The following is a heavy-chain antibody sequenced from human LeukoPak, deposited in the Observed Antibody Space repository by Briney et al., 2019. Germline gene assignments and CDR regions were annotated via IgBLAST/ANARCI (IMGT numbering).Heavy chain of an antibody. V-gene: IGHV3-74*01. CDR3: ARENSGSFSY. CDR2: INSDGSSP. J-gene: IGHJ4*02. Sequence: QAGGSLRLSCTASGFTFSSYWMQWVRQAPGKGLVWVSRINSDGSSPSYADSVKGRFTISRDNSKNTLYLQMNNLSAEDTAVYYCARENSGSFSYWGQGTLVTVSS. D-gene: IGHD1-26*01. CDR1: GFTFSSYW.